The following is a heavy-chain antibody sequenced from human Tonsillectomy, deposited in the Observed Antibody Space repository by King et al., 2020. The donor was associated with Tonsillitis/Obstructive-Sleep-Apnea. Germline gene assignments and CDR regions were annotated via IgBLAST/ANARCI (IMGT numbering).Heavy chain of an antibody. V-gene: IGHV3-21*01. D-gene: IGHD2-2*01. CDR2: ISSSSSYI. Sequence: EVQLVESGGGLVKPVGSLRLSCAASGFTFSSFSMNWVRQAPGKGLEWLSSISSSSSYIYYADSVKGRFTISRDNAKNSLYLQMNSLRAEDTAVYYCARGDIVIVPSATGDWVQG. CDR3: ARGDIVIVPSATGD. CDR1: GFTFSSFS. J-gene: IGHJ1*01.